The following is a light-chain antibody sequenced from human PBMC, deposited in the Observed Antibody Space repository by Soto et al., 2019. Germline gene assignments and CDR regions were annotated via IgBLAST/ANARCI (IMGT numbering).Light chain of an antibody. CDR2: DAS. CDR3: HQYGSSPAT. CDR1: QSVINNY. J-gene: IGKJ1*01. V-gene: IGKV3-20*01. Sequence: EIVLTQSPGTLSLSPGERATLSCRASQSVINNYLAWYQQKAGQAPRLLIYDASTRATGIPDRFSGSGSGTDFTLTISRLEPEDFAVYYCHQYGSSPATFGQGTKVDIK.